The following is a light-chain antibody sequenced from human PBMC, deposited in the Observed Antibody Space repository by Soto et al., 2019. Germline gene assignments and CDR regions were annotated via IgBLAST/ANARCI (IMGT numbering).Light chain of an antibody. Sequence: EIVLTQSPGTLSLSPGERATLSCRASQSVSSTYLAWHQQKLGQAPSLLTYGASSRATGIPDRFSGSGSGTDFTLTISRLEPEDFAVYYCQQYGSSPWTFGQGTKVEIK. CDR2: GAS. V-gene: IGKV3-20*01. CDR1: QSVSSTY. CDR3: QQYGSSPWT. J-gene: IGKJ1*01.